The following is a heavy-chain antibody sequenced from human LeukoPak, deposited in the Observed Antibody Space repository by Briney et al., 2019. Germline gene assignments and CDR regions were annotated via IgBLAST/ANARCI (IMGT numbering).Heavy chain of an antibody. CDR3: AKDNLPEMAYPDY. D-gene: IGHD5-24*01. Sequence: GRSLRLSCAASGFTFDDYSMRWVRQAPGKGLEWVSGISWNSGSIGYADSVKGRFTISRDNAKNSLYLQMNSLRAEDTALYYCAKDNLPEMAYPDYWGQGTLVTVSS. J-gene: IGHJ4*02. CDR2: ISWNSGSI. CDR1: GFTFDDYS. V-gene: IGHV3-9*01.